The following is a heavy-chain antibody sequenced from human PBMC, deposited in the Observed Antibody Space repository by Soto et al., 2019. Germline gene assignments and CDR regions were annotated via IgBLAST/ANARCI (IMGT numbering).Heavy chain of an antibody. V-gene: IGHV1-46*01. CDR3: ARDPKVYCSGGSCPGPYMDD. J-gene: IGHJ6*02. CDR1: GYTFTRYY. D-gene: IGHD2-15*01. Sequence: ASVKVSCKASGYTFTRYYMHWVRQAPGQGLEWIGIINPSGGSTSYAQKFQGRVTMTRDTSTSTVYMELSSLRSGDTAVDYCARDPKVYCSGGSCPGPYMDDWGQGTTVTVSS. CDR2: INPSGGST.